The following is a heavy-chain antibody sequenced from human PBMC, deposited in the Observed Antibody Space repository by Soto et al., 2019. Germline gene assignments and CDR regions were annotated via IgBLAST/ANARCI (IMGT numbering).Heavy chain of an antibody. D-gene: IGHD4-17*01. CDR3: ARVSEMGTVTEGYYYYMDV. CDR1: GGTFSNYT. V-gene: IGHV1-69*02. Sequence: QVQLVQSGAEVKKPGSSVKVSCKASGGTFSNYTISWVRQAPGQGLEWMGRIIPIFNIANYAQKFQGRVTIRADKSMSTVYMELSNPRSEDTAVYYCARVSEMGTVTEGYYYYMDVWGKGTTVTVSS. CDR2: IIPIFNIA. J-gene: IGHJ6*03.